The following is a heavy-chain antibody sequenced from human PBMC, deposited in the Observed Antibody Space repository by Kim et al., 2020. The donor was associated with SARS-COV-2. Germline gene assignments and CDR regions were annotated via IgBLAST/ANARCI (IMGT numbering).Heavy chain of an antibody. J-gene: IGHJ5*02. V-gene: IGHV3-74*01. Sequence: GGSLRLSCAASGFTFSSYWMHWVRQAPVKGLVWVSRINSDGSSPSYADSVKGRFTISRDNAKNTLYLQLNSLRAEDTAVYYCARGWELLVDAWGQGTLVT. CDR1: GFTFSSYW. CDR3: ARGWELLVDA. D-gene: IGHD1-26*01. CDR2: INSDGSSP.